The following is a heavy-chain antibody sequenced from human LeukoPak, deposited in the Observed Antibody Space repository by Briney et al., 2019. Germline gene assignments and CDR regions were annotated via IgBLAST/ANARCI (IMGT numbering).Heavy chain of an antibody. CDR2: VYNSGST. CDR3: AVRYSGSGSYPYFFDY. D-gene: IGHD3-10*01. J-gene: IGHJ4*02. V-gene: IGHV4-4*07. CDR1: GDSISSYY. Sequence: SETLSLTCSVSGDSISSYYWSWIRQPAGKGLEWIGHVYNSGSTNYNPSLKSRVTMSVDTSKNQFSLNLNSVTAADTAVYYCAVRYSGSGSYPYFFDYWGQGTLVTVSS.